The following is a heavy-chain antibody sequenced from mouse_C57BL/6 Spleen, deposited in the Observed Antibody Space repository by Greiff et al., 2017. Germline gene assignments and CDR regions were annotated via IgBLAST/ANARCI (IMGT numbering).Heavy chain of an antibody. V-gene: IGHV1-52*01. Sequence: VQLQQPGAELVRPGSSVKLSCKASGYTFTSYWMHWVKQRPIQGLEWIGNIDPSDSETHYNQKFKDKATLTVDKSSSTAYMQLSSLTSEDSAVYYGARGNYYGSTGSFDYWGQGTTLTVSS. CDR1: GYTFTSYW. CDR2: IDPSDSET. D-gene: IGHD1-1*01. CDR3: ARGNYYGSTGSFDY. J-gene: IGHJ2*01.